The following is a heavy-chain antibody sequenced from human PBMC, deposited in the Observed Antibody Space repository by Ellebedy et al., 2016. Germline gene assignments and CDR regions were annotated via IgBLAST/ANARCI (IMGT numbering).Heavy chain of an antibody. J-gene: IGHJ5*02. CDR2: ISSSSSYI. CDR3: ARDVGSSKFNP. CDR1: GFTFSSYG. V-gene: IGHV3-21*01. D-gene: IGHD1-26*01. Sequence: GGSLRLXXAASGFTFSSYGMHWVRQAPGKGLEWVSSISSSSSYIYYADSVKGRFTISRDNAKNSLYLQMNSLRAEDTAVYYCARDVGSSKFNPWGQGTLVTVSS.